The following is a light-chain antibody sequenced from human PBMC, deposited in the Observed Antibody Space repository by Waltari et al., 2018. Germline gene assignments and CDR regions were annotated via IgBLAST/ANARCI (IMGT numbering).Light chain of an antibody. Sequence: EIVLTQSPVTLSLSPGERATLSCRASQSVSSYLTWYQQKPGQAPRLLIYDASNRATGIPARFRGSGAGTEFTLTISSLEPEDFAVYYCQQRSNWPPALTFGGGTKVEVK. CDR1: QSVSSY. V-gene: IGKV3-11*01. J-gene: IGKJ4*01. CDR2: DAS. CDR3: QQRSNWPPALT.